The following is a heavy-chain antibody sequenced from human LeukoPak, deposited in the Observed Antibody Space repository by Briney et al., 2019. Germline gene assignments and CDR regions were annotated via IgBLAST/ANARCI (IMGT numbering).Heavy chain of an antibody. CDR2: ISSNGGDT. D-gene: IGHD1-20*01. J-gene: IGHJ4*02. V-gene: IGHV3-64*01. Sequence: GGSLRPSCAASGFTFSRYAMHWVRQAPGKGLEYVSAISSNGGDTYYANSVKGRFTISRDNFKNTLYLQMGSLRAEDMAVYYCAREVVNNSNYLDYWGQGTLVTVSS. CDR3: AREVVNNSNYLDY. CDR1: GFTFSRYA.